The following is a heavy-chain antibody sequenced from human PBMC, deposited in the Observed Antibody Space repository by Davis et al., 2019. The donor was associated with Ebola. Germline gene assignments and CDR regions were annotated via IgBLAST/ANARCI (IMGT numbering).Heavy chain of an antibody. V-gene: IGHV4-34*01. CDR1: GASLSGDY. D-gene: IGHD3-10*01. J-gene: IGHJ6*02. Sequence: SETLSLTCAVYGASLSGDYWNWIRQPPGKGLEWIGEITRSGSTTYNPSLNSRVTISLDTSNNQFSLRLTSVTAADTAVYYCARRGRAVVRGVFYAMDVWGQGATATVSS. CDR3: ARRGRAVVRGVFYAMDV. CDR2: ITRSGST.